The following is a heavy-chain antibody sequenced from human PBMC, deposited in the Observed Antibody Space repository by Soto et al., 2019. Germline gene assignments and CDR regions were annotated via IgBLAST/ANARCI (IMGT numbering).Heavy chain of an antibody. V-gene: IGHV3-48*03. Sequence: GGSLRLSCAASVFSFSDYEMNWVRQAPGKGLEWIAHISFSGSTIYYADSVKGWFSISRDNSKNFLYLQMSGLRADDSAVYYCTRGAGFFYGVDVWGLGTTVTVSS. CDR1: VFSFSDYE. CDR3: TRGAGFFYGVDV. CDR2: ISFSGSTI. D-gene: IGHD3-10*01. J-gene: IGHJ6*02.